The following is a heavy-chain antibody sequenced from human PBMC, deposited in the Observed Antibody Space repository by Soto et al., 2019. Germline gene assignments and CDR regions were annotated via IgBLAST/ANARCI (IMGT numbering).Heavy chain of an antibody. CDR3: ARDLDFFDGSGYYHDAFDL. D-gene: IGHD3-22*01. J-gene: IGHJ3*01. CDR2: IKQDGNDK. V-gene: IGHV3-7*01. Sequence: EVQLVESGGGLVQPGGSLRLSCAASGFTFSSYWMSWVRQAPGKGLEWVANIKQDGNDKYYVESVKGRLTISRDNARNSLYLQMNNLRAEDTAVYYCARDLDFFDGSGYYHDAFDLWGQGTMVTVSS. CDR1: GFTFSSYW.